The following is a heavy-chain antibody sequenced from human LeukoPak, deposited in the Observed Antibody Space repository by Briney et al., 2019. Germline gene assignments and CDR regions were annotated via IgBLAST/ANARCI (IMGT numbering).Heavy chain of an antibody. D-gene: IGHD2-8*01. CDR2: ISSRSSYI. CDR3: ARTYCTNGVCYWYYFDY. V-gene: IGHV3-21*01. CDR1: GFTFSSYS. J-gene: IGHJ4*02. Sequence: GGSLRLSCAASGFTFSSYSMNWVRQAPGKGLEWVSSISSRSSYIYYADSVKGRFTISRDNAKNSLYLQMNSLRAEDTAVYYCARTYCTNGVCYWYYFDYWGQGTLVTVSS.